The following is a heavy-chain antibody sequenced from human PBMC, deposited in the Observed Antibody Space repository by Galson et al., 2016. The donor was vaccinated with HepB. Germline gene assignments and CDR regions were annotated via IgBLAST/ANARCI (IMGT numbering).Heavy chain of an antibody. CDR2: IYSGGTT. D-gene: IGHD2-8*02. CDR3: ASSYCTGVSCYFDD. Sequence: SLRLSCAVSGFPVTDNYMSWVRQAPGKGLEWLSVIYSGGTTNYADSLKGRFTISRDNSKNTVYLHISSLRVEDTAVYYCASSYCTGVSCYFDDWGQGTLVTVSS. V-gene: IGHV3-53*01. CDR1: GFPVTDNY. J-gene: IGHJ4*02.